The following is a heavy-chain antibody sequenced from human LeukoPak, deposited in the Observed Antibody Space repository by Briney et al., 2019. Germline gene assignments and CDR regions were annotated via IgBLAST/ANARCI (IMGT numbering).Heavy chain of an antibody. Sequence: PSETLSLTCTVSGGSVSSGSYYWSWIRQPPGKGLEWIGYIYYSGSTNYNPSLKSRVTISVDTSKNQFSLKLCSVTAADTAVYYCARLREEDFDYWGQGTLVTVSS. V-gene: IGHV4-61*01. J-gene: IGHJ4*02. CDR3: ARLREEDFDY. CDR2: IYYSGST. CDR1: GGSVSSGSYY. D-gene: IGHD3-10*01.